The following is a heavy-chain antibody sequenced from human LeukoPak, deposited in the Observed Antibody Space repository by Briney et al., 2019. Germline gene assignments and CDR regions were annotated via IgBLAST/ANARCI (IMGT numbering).Heavy chain of an antibody. D-gene: IGHD5-12*01. CDR2: VYPYDSDT. J-gene: IGHJ4*02. V-gene: IGHV5-51*01. Sequence: GESLKISWKASGYIFTRYWLGWVRQVPGKGLEWVGSVYPYDSDTRYSPSFQGQVTISADKSISTAYLQWSNLKASDTAMYYCARHIGYSAWNPDYWGQGTLVTVSS. CDR3: ARHIGYSAWNPDY. CDR1: GYIFTRYW.